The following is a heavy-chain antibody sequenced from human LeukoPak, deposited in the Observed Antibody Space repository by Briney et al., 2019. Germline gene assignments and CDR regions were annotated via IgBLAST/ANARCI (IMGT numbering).Heavy chain of an antibody. Sequence: GGSLRLSCAASGFTFSSYAMSWVRQAPGKGLEWVSAISGSGGSTYYADSVKGRFTISGDNSKNTLYLQMNSLKTEDTAVYYCTTDRIVVVVAALYYYYYMDVWGKGTTVTVSS. CDR3: TTDRIVVVVAALYYYYYMDV. V-gene: IGHV3-23*01. D-gene: IGHD2-15*01. CDR1: GFTFSSYA. CDR2: ISGSGGST. J-gene: IGHJ6*03.